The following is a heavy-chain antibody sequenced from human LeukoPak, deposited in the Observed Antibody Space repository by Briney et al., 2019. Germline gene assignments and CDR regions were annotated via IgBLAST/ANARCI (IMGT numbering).Heavy chain of an antibody. V-gene: IGHV1-69*05. J-gene: IGHJ5*02. D-gene: IGHD1-26*01. CDR2: IIPIFGTA. CDR3: AREQTIVGATTRWFDP. CDR1: GGTFSSYA. Sequence: SVKVSCTASGGTFSSYAISWVRQAPGQGLEWMGGIIPIFGTANYAQKFQGRVTITTDESTSTAYMELSSLRSEDTAVYYCAREQTIVGATTRWFDPWGQGTLVTVSS.